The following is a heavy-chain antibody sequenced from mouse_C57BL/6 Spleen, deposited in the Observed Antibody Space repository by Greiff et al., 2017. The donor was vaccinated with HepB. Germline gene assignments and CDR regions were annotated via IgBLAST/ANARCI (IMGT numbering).Heavy chain of an antibody. CDR2: INYDGSST. V-gene: IGHV5-16*01. CDR3: ERERYFEV. Sequence: EVMLVESEGGLVQPGSSMKLSCTASGFTFSDYYMAWVRQVPEKGLEWVANINYDGSSTYYLDSLKSRFIISRDNAKNILYLQMRSLKSEDTATYPCERERYFEVWGTGTTVTVSS. CDR1: GFTFSDYY. J-gene: IGHJ1*03.